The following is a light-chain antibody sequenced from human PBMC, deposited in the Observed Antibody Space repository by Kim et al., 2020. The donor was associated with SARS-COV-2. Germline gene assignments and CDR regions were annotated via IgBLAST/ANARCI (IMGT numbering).Light chain of an antibody. V-gene: IGKV2-28*01. J-gene: IGKJ2*01. CDR3: MQALHTPYT. Sequence: DIVMTQSPLSLPVTPGEPASISCRSSQSLLHSNGYTYLDWYLQKPGQSPQLLVFLGSYRASGVPDRFSGSGSGTDFTLTISRVETEDVGVYYCMQALHTPYTFGQGTKLEI. CDR2: LGS. CDR1: QSLLHSNGYTY.